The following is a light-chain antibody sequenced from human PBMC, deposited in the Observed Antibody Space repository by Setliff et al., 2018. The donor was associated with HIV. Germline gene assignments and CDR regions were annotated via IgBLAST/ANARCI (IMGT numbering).Light chain of an antibody. CDR2: GAS. V-gene: IGKV3-20*01. CDR3: QQYGNSPT. Sequence: EIVLTQSPDTLSLSPGERATLFCRASQSVSSNYLSWYQQRPGQAPTLLIFGASTRATGIPDRFSGSGSGTDFTLTISRLEPEDFALYYCQQYGNSPTFGQGTKVDIK. CDR1: QSVSSNY. J-gene: IGKJ1*01.